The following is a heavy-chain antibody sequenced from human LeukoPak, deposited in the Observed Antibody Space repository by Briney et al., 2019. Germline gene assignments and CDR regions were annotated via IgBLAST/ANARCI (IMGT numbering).Heavy chain of an antibody. CDR2: IKQDGSEK. CDR3: ARDRLLPTDIFDY. J-gene: IGHJ4*02. Sequence: QPGGSLRLSRAASGFTFSSYWMSWVRQAPGKGLEWVANIKQDGSEKYYVDSVKGRFTISRDNAKNSLYLQMNSLRAEDTAVYYCARDRLLPTDIFDYWGQGTLVTVSS. D-gene: IGHD1-14*01. V-gene: IGHV3-7*03. CDR1: GFTFSSYW.